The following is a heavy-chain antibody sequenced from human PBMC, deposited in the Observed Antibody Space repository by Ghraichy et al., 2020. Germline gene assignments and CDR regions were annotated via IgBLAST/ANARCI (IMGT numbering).Heavy chain of an antibody. V-gene: IGHV3-23*01. CDR2: ISGSGGST. D-gene: IGHD6-19*01. CDR3: AKDQGEGWDYSSGWYDY. J-gene: IGHJ4*02. Sequence: GGSLRLSCAASGFTFSSYAMSWVRQAPGKGLEWVSAISGSGGSTYYADSVKGRFTISRDNSKNTLYLQMNSLRAEDTAVYYCAKDQGEGWDYSSGWYDYWGQGTLVTVSS. CDR1: GFTFSSYA.